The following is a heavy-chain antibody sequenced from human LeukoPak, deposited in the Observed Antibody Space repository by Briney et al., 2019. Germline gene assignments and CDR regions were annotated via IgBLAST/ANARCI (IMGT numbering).Heavy chain of an antibody. V-gene: IGHV4-39*01. Sequence: SETLSLTXTVSGGSIRSSSYYWGWIRQPPGKGLDWIGSIYYSGSTYYNPSLKSRVTISVDTSKNQFSLKLSSVTAADTAVYYCARQPYDSSGLNWFDPWGQGTLVTVSS. CDR2: IYYSGST. CDR3: ARQPYDSSGLNWFDP. CDR1: GGSIRSSSYY. J-gene: IGHJ5*02. D-gene: IGHD3-22*01.